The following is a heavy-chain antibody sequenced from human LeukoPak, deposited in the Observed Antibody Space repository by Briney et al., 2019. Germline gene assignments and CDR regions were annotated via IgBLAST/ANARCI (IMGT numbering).Heavy chain of an antibody. D-gene: IGHD3-22*01. Sequence: ASVKVSCKASGYTFTSYGISWVRQAPGQGLEWMGWISAYNGNTNYAQKLQGRVTMTTDTSTSTAYMELRSLRSDDTAVYYCARDPFYDSNPSPWFDPWGQGTLVTVSS. J-gene: IGHJ5*02. CDR1: GYTFTSYG. CDR2: ISAYNGNT. CDR3: ARDPFYDSNPSPWFDP. V-gene: IGHV1-18*01.